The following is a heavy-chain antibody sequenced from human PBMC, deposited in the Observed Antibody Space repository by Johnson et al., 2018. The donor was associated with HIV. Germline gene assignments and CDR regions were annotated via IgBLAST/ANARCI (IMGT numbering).Heavy chain of an antibody. CDR1: GFTVSSNY. D-gene: IGHD2-2*01. J-gene: IGHJ3*02. Sequence: VLLVESGGGLVQPGGSLRLSCAASGFTVSSNYMSWVRQAPGKGLEWVGRIKSKTDGGTTDYAAPVKGRFTISRDDSKNTRYLQMNSLKTEDTAVYYCTTRGLVVVPAANLHAFDIWGQGTMVTVSS. V-gene: IGHV3-15*01. CDR2: IKSKTDGGTT. CDR3: TTRGLVVVPAANLHAFDI.